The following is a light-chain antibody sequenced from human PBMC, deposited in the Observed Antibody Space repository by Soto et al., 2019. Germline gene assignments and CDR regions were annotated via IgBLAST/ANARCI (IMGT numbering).Light chain of an antibody. CDR2: GAS. V-gene: IGKV3-20*01. CDR3: QQYGRSPWT. J-gene: IGKJ1*01. CDR1: QSVSNNY. Sequence: EIALTQLPCTLSLSPGERATLSCRASQSVSNNYLAWYQQKPGQAPRLLIYGASNRATGIPDRFSGSGSGTDFTLTISRLEPEDFAVYYCQQYGRSPWTFGQGTKVDIK.